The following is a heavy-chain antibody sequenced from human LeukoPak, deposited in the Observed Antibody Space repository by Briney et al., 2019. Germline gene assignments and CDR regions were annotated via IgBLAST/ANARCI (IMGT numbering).Heavy chain of an antibody. J-gene: IGHJ6*02. V-gene: IGHV4-31*03. Sequence: KSSETLSLTCTVSGGSISSGGYYWSWIRQHPGKGLEWIGYIYYSGSTYYNPSLKSRVTISVDTSKNQFSLKLSSVTAADTAVYYCARGLVVVVAATDKPCMDVWGQGTTVTVSS. CDR2: IYYSGST. D-gene: IGHD2-15*01. CDR1: GGSISSGGYY. CDR3: ARGLVVVVAATDKPCMDV.